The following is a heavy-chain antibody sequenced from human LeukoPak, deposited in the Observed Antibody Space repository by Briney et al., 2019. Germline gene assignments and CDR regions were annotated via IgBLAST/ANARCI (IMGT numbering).Heavy chain of an antibody. CDR2: ISYDGSNK. J-gene: IGHJ4*02. Sequence: GGSLRLSCADSGFTFSSYAMHWVRHALGKGLEGVAVISYDGSNKYYADSVKGRFTISRDNSKNTLYLQMNSLRAEDTAVYYCARSRGYSYGVDYWGQGTLVTVSS. CDR3: ARSRGYSYGVDY. CDR1: GFTFSSYA. D-gene: IGHD5-18*01. V-gene: IGHV3-30*04.